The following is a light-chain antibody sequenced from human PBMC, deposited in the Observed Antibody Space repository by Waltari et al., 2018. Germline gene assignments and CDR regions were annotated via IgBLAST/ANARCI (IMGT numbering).Light chain of an antibody. CDR3: QQCHSLPYT. CDR2: GAS. J-gene: IGKJ2*01. CDR1: QHLDNW. V-gene: IGKV1-12*01. Sequence: DIQMTQFPSSVSASVGDRVTITCRASQHLDNWLAWYQQKPGKAPHRLIHGASNLQSGVPSRFRGSGFGTDCTLTISSLQPEDSATYYCQQCHSLPYTFGQGTKLEIK.